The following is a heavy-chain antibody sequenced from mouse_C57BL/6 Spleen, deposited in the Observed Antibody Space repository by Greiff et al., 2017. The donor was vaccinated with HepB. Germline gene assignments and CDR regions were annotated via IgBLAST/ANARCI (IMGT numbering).Heavy chain of an antibody. Sequence: EVQLVESGGDLVKPGGSLKLSCAASGFTFSSYGMSWVRQTPDKRLEWVATISSGGSYTYYPDSVKGRFTISRDNAKNTLYLQMSSLKSEDTAMYYCARRGKVPAMDYWGQGTSVTVSS. V-gene: IGHV5-6*01. D-gene: IGHD1-3*01. CDR1: GFTFSSYG. CDR2: ISSGGSYT. J-gene: IGHJ4*01. CDR3: ARRGKVPAMDY.